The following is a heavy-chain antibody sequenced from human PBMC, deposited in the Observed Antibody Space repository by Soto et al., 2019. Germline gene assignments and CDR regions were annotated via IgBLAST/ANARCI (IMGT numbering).Heavy chain of an antibody. J-gene: IGHJ4*02. Sequence: GGSLRLSCAASGFTFSSYWMSWVRQAPGKGLEWVANIKQDGSEKYYVDSVKGRFTISRDNAKNSLYLQMNSLRAEDTAVYYCASHYDFWSGYTFDYWGQGTLVTVSS. CDR3: ASHYDFWSGYTFDY. V-gene: IGHV3-7*05. CDR1: GFTFSSYW. CDR2: IKQDGSEK. D-gene: IGHD3-3*01.